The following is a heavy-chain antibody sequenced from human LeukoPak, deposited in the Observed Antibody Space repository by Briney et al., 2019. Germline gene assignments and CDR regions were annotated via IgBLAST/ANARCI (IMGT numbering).Heavy chain of an antibody. CDR3: ARRVVAGSFDY. Sequence: SETLSLTCTVSGGSISSSRYSWGWIRQPPGKGLEWIGSIYYSGSTYYNPPLKSRVTISVDTSKNQFSLKLSSVTAADTAVYYCARRVVAGSFDYWGQGTLVTVSS. CDR1: GGSISSSRYS. D-gene: IGHD6-19*01. J-gene: IGHJ4*02. CDR2: IYYSGST. V-gene: IGHV4-39*01.